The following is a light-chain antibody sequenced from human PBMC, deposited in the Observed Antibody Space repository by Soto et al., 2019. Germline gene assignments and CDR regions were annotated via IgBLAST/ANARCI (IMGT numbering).Light chain of an antibody. CDR1: QSVSSN. J-gene: IGKJ3*01. CDR2: DAS. Sequence: EIVMTQSPATLSVALGERATLSCRASQSVSSNLAWYQQKPGQPPRLLIYDASTRATGIPNRFSGSGSGTEFTLTISSLQSEDFALYYCHQYKNWLPFTFGPGTRVDIK. V-gene: IGKV3D-15*01. CDR3: HQYKNWLPFT.